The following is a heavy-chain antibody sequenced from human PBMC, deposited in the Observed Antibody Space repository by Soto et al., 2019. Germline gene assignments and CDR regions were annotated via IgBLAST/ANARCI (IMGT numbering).Heavy chain of an antibody. V-gene: IGHV3-74*01. Sequence: EVQLVESGGGLVQPGGSLRLSCAASGFTFSSYWMHWVRQAPGKGLVWVSRINSDGSSTSYADSVKGRFTISRDNAKNTLYLRMNSLRAEDTAVYYCASALGGYDSYSFDHDAFDIWGQGTMVTVSS. J-gene: IGHJ3*02. CDR3: ASALGGYDSYSFDHDAFDI. CDR1: GFTFSSYW. CDR2: INSDGSST. D-gene: IGHD5-12*01.